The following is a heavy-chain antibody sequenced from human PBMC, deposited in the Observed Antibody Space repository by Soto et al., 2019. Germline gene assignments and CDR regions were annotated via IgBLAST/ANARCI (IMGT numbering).Heavy chain of an antibody. J-gene: IGHJ4*02. V-gene: IGHV3-23*01. D-gene: IGHD1-26*01. CDR3: AKQQMGVIRALDY. CDR1: GFTFSNYA. Sequence: EAQILQSGGGLEQPGGSLRLSCAASGFTFSNYAMSWIRQAPGKGLEWVSTIRETGNTYYADSVRGRFATSRDNSENTLYLQMSSLRAEDTAVYYCAKQQMGVIRALDYWGQGTLVTVSS. CDR2: IRETGNT.